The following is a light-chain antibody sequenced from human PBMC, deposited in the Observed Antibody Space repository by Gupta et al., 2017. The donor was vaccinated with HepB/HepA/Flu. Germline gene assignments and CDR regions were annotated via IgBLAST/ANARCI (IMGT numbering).Light chain of an antibody. CDR1: QSVSSN. CDR3: QQYNNWPRT. Sequence: EIVMTQSPATLSVSPGERATLSCRASQSVSSNLAWYQQKPGQAPRLLIYGASTRATGIPARFSGSGCGTEFTLTISSLQSEDFAVYYCQQYNNWPRTFGHGTKVDIK. CDR2: GAS. V-gene: IGKV3-15*01. J-gene: IGKJ3*01.